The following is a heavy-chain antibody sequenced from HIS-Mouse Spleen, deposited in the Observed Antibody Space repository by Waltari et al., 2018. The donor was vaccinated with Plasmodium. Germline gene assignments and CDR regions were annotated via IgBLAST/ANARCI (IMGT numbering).Heavy chain of an antibody. CDR1: GGSFSGYY. V-gene: IGHV4-34*01. J-gene: IGHJ2*01. Sequence: QVQLQQWGAGLLKPSETLSLTCAVYGGSFSGYYWRWIRQPPGKGLEWIGEINHSGSTNYNPSRKSRVTISVDTSKNQFSLKLSSVTAADTAVYYCARVTSSGVYWYFDLWGRGTLVTVSS. CDR3: ARVTSSGVYWYFDL. CDR2: INHSGST. D-gene: IGHD3-3*01.